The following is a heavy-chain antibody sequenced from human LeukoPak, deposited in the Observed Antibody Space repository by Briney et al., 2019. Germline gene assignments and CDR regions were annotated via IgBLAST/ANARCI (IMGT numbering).Heavy chain of an antibody. V-gene: IGHV4-59*08. J-gene: IGHJ3*01. Sequence: SETLSLSSTVSRGSTTVFNWGSIPQPPGKGLEWIGYIYHSGSTNYNPSLKSRVTMSVDTSKNQLSLKSASVTAADTAIYYCAIRITILGAKGSFDLWGQGTMVTVSS. D-gene: IGHD1-26*01. CDR2: IYHSGST. CDR3: AIRITILGAKGSFDL. CDR1: RGSTTVFN.